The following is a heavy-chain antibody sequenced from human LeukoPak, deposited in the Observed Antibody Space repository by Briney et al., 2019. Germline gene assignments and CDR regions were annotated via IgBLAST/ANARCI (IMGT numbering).Heavy chain of an antibody. J-gene: IGHJ3*02. CDR3: ARVRRIRDAFDI. V-gene: IGHV1-3*01. CDR1: GYTFTSYA. Sequence: ASVKVSCKASGYTFTSYAMHWVRQAPGQRLEWMGWINAGNGNTKYSQKFQGRVTMTTDTSTSTAYMELRSLRSDDMAVYYCARVRRIRDAFDIWGQGTMVTVSS. CDR2: INAGNGNT. D-gene: IGHD2-15*01.